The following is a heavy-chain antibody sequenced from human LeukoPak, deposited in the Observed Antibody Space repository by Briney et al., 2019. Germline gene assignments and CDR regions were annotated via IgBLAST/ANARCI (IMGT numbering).Heavy chain of an antibody. J-gene: IGHJ4*02. CDR3: ARTVRSCSGGSCYFGFDY. V-gene: IGHV1-18*01. D-gene: IGHD2-15*01. CDR2: ISAYNGNT. CDR1: GYTFTSYG. Sequence: ASVKVSCKASGYTFTSYGISWVRQAPGQGLEWMGWISAYNGNTNYAQKLQGRVTMTTDTSTSTAYMELRSLRSDDTAVYYCARTVRSCSGGSCYFGFDYWGQGTLVTV.